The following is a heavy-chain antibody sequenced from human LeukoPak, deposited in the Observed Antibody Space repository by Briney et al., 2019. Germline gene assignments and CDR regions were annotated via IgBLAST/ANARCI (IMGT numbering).Heavy chain of an antibody. CDR1: GFTFSSYA. Sequence: GGSLRLSCAASGFTFSSYAMSWVRQAPGKGLEWVAVISYDGSNKYYADSVKGRFTISRDNSKNTLYLQMNSLRAEDTAVYYCARDPSDLSRQQSFDYWGQGTLVTVSS. CDR2: ISYDGSNK. J-gene: IGHJ4*02. CDR3: ARDPSDLSRQQSFDY. V-gene: IGHV3-30*01. D-gene: IGHD6-13*01.